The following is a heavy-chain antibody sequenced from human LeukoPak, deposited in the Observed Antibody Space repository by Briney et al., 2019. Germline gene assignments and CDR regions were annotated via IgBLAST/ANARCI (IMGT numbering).Heavy chain of an antibody. CDR2: INWNGGSI. CDR1: GFTFDNSG. J-gene: IGHJ4*02. Sequence: GGSLRLSCEASGFTFDNSGMSWVRQVPGKGMEWVSGINWNGGSIGYADSVKDRFTISIDNARNSLFLQMHSLRAEDTALYYCARETPRRGETRDGYRWGQGTLVTVSS. V-gene: IGHV3-20*04. CDR3: ARETPRRGETRDGYR. D-gene: IGHD5-24*01.